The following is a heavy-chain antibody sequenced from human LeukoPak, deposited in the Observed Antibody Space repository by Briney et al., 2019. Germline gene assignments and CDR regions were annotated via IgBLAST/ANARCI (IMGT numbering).Heavy chain of an antibody. CDR3: ARVRTADYPDY. Sequence: PGGSLTLSCVASGFTFDTYTMNWVRQAPGKGLEWVSSISSKSGYIHYADSVKGRFIISRDNAKNSLSLQMNSLRAEDTAVYYCARVRTADYPDYWGQATLVTVSS. V-gene: IGHV3-21*01. J-gene: IGHJ4*01. CDR2: ISSKSGYI. D-gene: IGHD3/OR15-3a*01. CDR1: GFTFDTYT.